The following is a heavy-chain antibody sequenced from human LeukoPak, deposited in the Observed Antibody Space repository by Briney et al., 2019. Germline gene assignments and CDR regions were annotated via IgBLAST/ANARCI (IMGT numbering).Heavy chain of an antibody. CDR1: GYTFTSYG. J-gene: IGHJ5*02. Sequence: ASVKVSCKASGYTFTSYGISWARQAPGQGLEWMGWISAYNGNTNYAQKLQGRVTMTTDTSTSTAYMELRSLRSGDTAVYYCARDLTEYSSSSDNWFDPWGQGTLVTVSS. CDR2: ISAYNGNT. CDR3: ARDLTEYSSSSDNWFDP. V-gene: IGHV1-18*01. D-gene: IGHD6-6*01.